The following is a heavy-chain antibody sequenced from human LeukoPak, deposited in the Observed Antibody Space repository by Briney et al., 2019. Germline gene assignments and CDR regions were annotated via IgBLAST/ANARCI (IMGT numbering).Heavy chain of an antibody. J-gene: IGHJ4*02. V-gene: IGHV3-30*18. D-gene: IGHD3-22*01. CDR1: GFTFNSYD. CDR2: ISYDGSNK. Sequence: GRSLRLSCAVSGFTFNSYDMQWVRQAPGKGLEWVSGISYDGSNKNNADSVKGRFTISRDNSKNTLYLQMNSLRAEDTAMYYCAKRDYSDSSTYAPLFDYWGQGTLVTVSS. CDR3: AKRDYSDSSTYAPLFDY.